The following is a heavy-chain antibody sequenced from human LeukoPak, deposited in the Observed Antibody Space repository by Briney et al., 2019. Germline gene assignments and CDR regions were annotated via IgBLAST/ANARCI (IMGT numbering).Heavy chain of an antibody. CDR1: GGTLSSYA. D-gene: IGHD6-19*01. J-gene: IGHJ5*02. CDR3: AGGTIAVARNDWFDP. Sequence: SVKVSCKASGGTLSSYAISWVRQAPGQGLEWGGRITPLLGIVNYAQKFQGRVTIIADKSTSTAYMELSSLRSEDTAVYYCAGGTIAVARNDWFDPWGQGPRVTVSS. CDR2: ITPLLGIV. V-gene: IGHV1-69*04.